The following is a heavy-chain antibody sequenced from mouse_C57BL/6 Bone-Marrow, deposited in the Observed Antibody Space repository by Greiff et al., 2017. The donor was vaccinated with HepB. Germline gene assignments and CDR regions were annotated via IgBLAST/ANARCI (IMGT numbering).Heavy chain of an antibody. CDR2: IDPENGDT. D-gene: IGHD1-1*01. Sequence: EVQLKQSGAELVRPGASVKLSCTASGFNIKDDYMHWVKQRPEQGLEWIGWIDPENGDTEYASKFQGKATITADTSSNTAYLQLSSLTSEDTAVYYCTSITTVVADYAMDYWGQGTSVTVSS. J-gene: IGHJ4*01. V-gene: IGHV14-4*01. CDR3: TSITTVVADYAMDY. CDR1: GFNIKDDY.